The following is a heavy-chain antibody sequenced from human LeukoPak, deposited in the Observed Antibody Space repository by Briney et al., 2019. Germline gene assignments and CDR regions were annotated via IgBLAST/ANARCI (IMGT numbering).Heavy chain of an antibody. D-gene: IGHD5-12*01. CDR1: GFTFNDYG. CDR3: ARVPDIVATIGSARLDY. V-gene: IGHV3-20*04. CDR2: INWNGGRT. J-gene: IGHJ4*02. Sequence: GGSLRLSCAASGFTFNDYGMSWVRQAPGKGLEWVSGINWNGGRTGYADSMKGRFIISRDNAKNSLYLQMNSLRAEDTAVYYCARVPDIVATIGSARLDYWGQGTLVTVSS.